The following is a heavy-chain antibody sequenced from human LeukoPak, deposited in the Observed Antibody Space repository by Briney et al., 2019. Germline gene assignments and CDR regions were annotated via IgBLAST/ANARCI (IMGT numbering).Heavy chain of an antibody. CDR1: GFTFSSYA. D-gene: IGHD1-14*01. CDR2: ISGSGNRT. CDR3: AKVSGGGLYYDGMDV. V-gene: IGHV3-23*01. J-gene: IGHJ6*02. Sequence: GGSLRLSCAASGFTFSSYAMSWVRQAPGKGLEWVSSISGSGNRTYYADSVKGRFTISRDSSKNTLYLQMNSLRAEDTAVYYCAKVSGGGLYYDGMDVWGQGTTVTVSS.